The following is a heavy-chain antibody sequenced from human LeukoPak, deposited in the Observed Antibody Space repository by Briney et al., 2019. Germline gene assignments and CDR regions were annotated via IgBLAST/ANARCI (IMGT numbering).Heavy chain of an antibody. CDR3: AKGGYYYYGMDV. CDR2: ISGSGGST. CDR1: GFTFSSYA. Sequence: GGSLRLSCAASGFTFSSYAMSWVRQAPGKGLEWVSAISGSGGSTYYADSVKGRFTTSRDNSKNTLYLQMNSLRAEDTAVYYCAKGGYYYYGMDVWGQGTTVTVSS. V-gene: IGHV3-23*01. J-gene: IGHJ6*02.